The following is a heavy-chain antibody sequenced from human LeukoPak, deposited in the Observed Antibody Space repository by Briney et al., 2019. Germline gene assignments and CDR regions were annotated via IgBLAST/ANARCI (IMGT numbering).Heavy chain of an antibody. CDR3: AKKGGSWNYFDS. J-gene: IGHJ4*02. Sequence: GGSLRLSCVASGFTFSIYGMHWVRQAPGKGLEWVAYLAYDASLVDYTNSVKSRFTISRDNSKNTLFLQMNSLRPEDTAVYYCAKKGGSWNYFDSWGQGTLVTVSS. D-gene: IGHD6-13*01. CDR2: LAYDASLV. V-gene: IGHV3-30*02. CDR1: GFTFSIYG.